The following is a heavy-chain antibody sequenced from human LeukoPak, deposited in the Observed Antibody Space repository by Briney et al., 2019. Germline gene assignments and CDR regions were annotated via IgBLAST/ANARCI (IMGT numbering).Heavy chain of an antibody. J-gene: IGHJ5*02. CDR1: GFTFTSYA. Sequence: QPGGSLRLSCAASGFTFTSYAMSWVRQAPGKGLEWVSTISGSGADTYYADSVRGRFTISRDSSKNTVFLQMNNLRPEDTAVYYCAKDPFCYTDIPNWFDPWGQGTLVTVSS. D-gene: IGHD2-2*02. CDR3: AKDPFCYTDIPNWFDP. CDR2: ISGSGADT. V-gene: IGHV3-23*01.